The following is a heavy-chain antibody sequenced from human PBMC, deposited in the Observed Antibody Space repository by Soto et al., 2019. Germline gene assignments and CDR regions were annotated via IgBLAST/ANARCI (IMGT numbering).Heavy chain of an antibody. D-gene: IGHD1-26*01. J-gene: IGHJ4*02. Sequence: GGSLRLSCAASGFTFSSYSMNWVRQAPGKGLEWVSSISSSSSYIYYADSVKGRFTISRDNAKNSLYLQMNSLRAEDTAVYYCARDSLVGAIRAPFDYWGQGTLVTVSS. CDR2: ISSSSSYI. CDR3: ARDSLVGAIRAPFDY. CDR1: GFTFSSYS. V-gene: IGHV3-21*01.